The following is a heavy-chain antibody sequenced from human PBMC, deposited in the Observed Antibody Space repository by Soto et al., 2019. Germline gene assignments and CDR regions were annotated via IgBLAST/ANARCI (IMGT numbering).Heavy chain of an antibody. V-gene: IGHV1-69*06. Sequence: QVQLVQSGAEVKKPGSSVKVSCKASGGTFSSYAISWVRQAPGQGLEWMGGIIPSFGTANYAQKFQGRVTITADKSTSTAYMELSSLRSEDTAVYYCASSITIFGVVYYGMDVWGQGTTVTVSS. CDR3: ASSITIFGVVYYGMDV. CDR2: IIPSFGTA. J-gene: IGHJ6*02. D-gene: IGHD3-3*01. CDR1: GGTFSSYA.